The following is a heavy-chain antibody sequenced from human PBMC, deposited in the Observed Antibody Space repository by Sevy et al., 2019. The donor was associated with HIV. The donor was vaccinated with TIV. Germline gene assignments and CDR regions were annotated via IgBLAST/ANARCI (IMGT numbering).Heavy chain of an antibody. D-gene: IGHD3-3*01. CDR2: IYSGGST. Sequence: GGSLRLSCAASGFTVSSNYMSWVRQAPGKGLEWVSVIYSGGSTYYADSVKGRFTISRDNSKNTLYLQMNSLRAEDTAVYYCAREGASAYYYYYGMDVWGQGTTVTVSS. CDR3: AREGASAYYYYYGMDV. V-gene: IGHV3-53*01. J-gene: IGHJ6*02. CDR1: GFTVSSNY.